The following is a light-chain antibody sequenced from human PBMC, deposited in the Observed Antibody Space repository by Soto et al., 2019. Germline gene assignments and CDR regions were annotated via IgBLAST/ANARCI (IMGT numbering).Light chain of an antibody. CDR2: DDR. J-gene: IGLJ3*02. CDR3: QVWDSSSDHSV. Sequence: SYELTQPPSVSVAPGLTARITCGGSNIGSKSVHWYQQKPGQAPVLVAYDDRDRPSGIPERFSGSNSGNTATLTISRVEAGYEADYYCQVWDSSSDHSVFGGGTKVTVL. CDR1: NIGSKS. V-gene: IGLV3-21*02.